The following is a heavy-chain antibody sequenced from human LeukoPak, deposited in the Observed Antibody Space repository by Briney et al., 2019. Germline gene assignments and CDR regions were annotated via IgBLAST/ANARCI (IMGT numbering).Heavy chain of an antibody. CDR3: ARVRMVRGVIIEYFDY. D-gene: IGHD3-10*01. V-gene: IGHV4-39*07. CDR1: GGSISSSSYY. CDR2: IYYSGST. Sequence: SETLSLTCTVSGGSISSSSYYRGWIRQPPGKGLEWIGSIYYSGSTYYNPSLKSRVTISVDTSKNQFSLKLSSVTAADTAVYYCARVRMVRGVIIEYFDYWGQGTLVTVSS. J-gene: IGHJ4*02.